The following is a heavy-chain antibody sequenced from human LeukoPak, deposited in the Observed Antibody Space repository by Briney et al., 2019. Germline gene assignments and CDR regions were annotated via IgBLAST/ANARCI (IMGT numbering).Heavy chain of an antibody. CDR3: ARSGTMIVVVRNWFDP. V-gene: IGHV3-21*01. D-gene: IGHD3-22*01. CDR2: ISSSSSYI. Sequence: GGSLRLSCAASGFTFSSYSMNWVRQAPGKGLEWVSSISSSSSYIYYADSVKGRFTISRDNAKNSLYLQMNGLRAEDTAVYYCARSGTMIVVVRNWFDPWGQGTLVTVSS. CDR1: GFTFSSYS. J-gene: IGHJ5*02.